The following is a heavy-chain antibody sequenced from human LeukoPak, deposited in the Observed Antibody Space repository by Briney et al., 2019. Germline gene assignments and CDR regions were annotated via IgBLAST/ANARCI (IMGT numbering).Heavy chain of an antibody. CDR1: GGSISSSSYY. J-gene: IGHJ6*03. Sequence: SETLSLTCTVSGGSISSSSYYWGWIRQPPGKGLEWIGSIYYSGSTYYNPSLKSRVTISVDTSKNQFSLKLSSVTAADTAVYYCARQGKYYDSSGYYMDVWGKGTTVTVSS. V-gene: IGHV4-39*01. CDR2: IYYSGST. CDR3: ARQGKYYDSSGYYMDV. D-gene: IGHD3-22*01.